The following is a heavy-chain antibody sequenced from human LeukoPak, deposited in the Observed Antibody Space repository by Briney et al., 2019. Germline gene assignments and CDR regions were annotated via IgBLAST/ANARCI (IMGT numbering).Heavy chain of an antibody. Sequence: PGGSLRLSCAASGFTFSRYGMHWVRQAPGKGLEWVAFIPYAGSIKYYADSVKGRFTISRDNSKNTLYLQMNSLRAEDTAVYFCATEGSESAFDIWGQGTMVTVSS. CDR2: IPYAGSIK. V-gene: IGHV3-30*02. J-gene: IGHJ3*02. CDR3: ATEGSESAFDI. CDR1: GFTFSRYG. D-gene: IGHD3-10*01.